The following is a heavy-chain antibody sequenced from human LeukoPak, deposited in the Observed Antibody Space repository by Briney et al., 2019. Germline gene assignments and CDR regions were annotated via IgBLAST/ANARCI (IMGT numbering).Heavy chain of an antibody. CDR1: GGTFSSYA. CDR2: IIPIFGTA. J-gene: IGHJ4*02. CDR3: ARDQEGFDY. Sequence: GSSVKVSCKASGGTFSSYAISWVQQAPGQGLEWMGGIIPIFGTANYAQKFQGRVTVTRDTSTSAVHMELSGLRSEDTAVYYCARDQEGFDYWGQGTLVTVSS. V-gene: IGHV1-69*05.